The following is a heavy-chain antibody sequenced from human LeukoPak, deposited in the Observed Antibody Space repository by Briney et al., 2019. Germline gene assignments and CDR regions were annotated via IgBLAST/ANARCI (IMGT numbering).Heavy chain of an antibody. CDR2: IYYSGST. Sequence: SETLSLTCTVSGGTISSCGYYWSWIRQHPGKGQEWIGYIYYSGSTYYNPSLKSRVTISVDTSKNQFSLKLSSVTAADTAVYYCARGSGYEGLDYWGQGTLVTVSS. D-gene: IGHD5-12*01. V-gene: IGHV4-31*03. CDR1: GGTISSCGYY. CDR3: ARGSGYEGLDY. J-gene: IGHJ4*02.